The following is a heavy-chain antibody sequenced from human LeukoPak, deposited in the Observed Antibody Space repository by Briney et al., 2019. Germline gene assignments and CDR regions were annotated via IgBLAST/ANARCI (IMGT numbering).Heavy chain of an antibody. V-gene: IGHV4-30-4*01. Sequence: SETLSLTCTVSGGSLSSGDYYWSWIRQPPGKGLEWIGYIYYSGSTYYNPSLKSRLTISIDTSKNQFSLKLSFVTAADTAVYYCARETHDPTMVRGVVDYWGQGTLVTVSS. CDR2: IYYSGST. CDR3: ARETHDPTMVRGVVDY. D-gene: IGHD3-10*01. CDR1: GGSLSSGDYY. J-gene: IGHJ4*02.